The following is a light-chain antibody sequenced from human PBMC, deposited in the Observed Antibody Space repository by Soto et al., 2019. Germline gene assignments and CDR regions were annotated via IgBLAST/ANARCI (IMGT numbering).Light chain of an antibody. CDR2: AAS. Sequence: DLQMTQSPSSLSASIGDRVTISCRASQDISSSLNWYQHKSGKAPKLLIYAASGLHSGVPSRFSGSGSGTDFTLTITRLEPEDFAMYYCQRYDSLRTFGQGTKVDIK. CDR1: QDISSS. CDR3: QRYDSLRT. J-gene: IGKJ1*01. V-gene: IGKV1-39*02.